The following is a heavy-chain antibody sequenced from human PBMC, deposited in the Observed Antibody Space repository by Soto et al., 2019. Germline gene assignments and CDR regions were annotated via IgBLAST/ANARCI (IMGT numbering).Heavy chain of an antibody. CDR3: TTDLPDIVVVAPWGY. CDR2: IKSKTDGGTT. V-gene: IGHV3-15*07. J-gene: IGHJ4*02. Sequence: GGSLRLSCAASGFTFSSYAMNWVRQAPGKGLEWVGRIKSKTDGGTTDYAAPVKGRFTISRDDSKNTLYLQMNSLKTEDTAVYYCTTDLPDIVVVAPWGYWGQGTLVTVSS. D-gene: IGHD2-15*01. CDR1: GFTFSSYA.